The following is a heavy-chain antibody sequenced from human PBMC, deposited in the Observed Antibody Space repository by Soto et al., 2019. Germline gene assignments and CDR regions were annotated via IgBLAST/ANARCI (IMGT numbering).Heavy chain of an antibody. V-gene: IGHV3-7*01. J-gene: IGHJ4*02. CDR3: ARKRGGSVTWDY. CDR1: GFTYNMYW. CDR2: IREDGGEK. Sequence: EVQLVESGGGLVQPGGSLRLSCAASGFTYNMYWMSWVRQAPGKGLVWVGNIREDGGEKYYGDSVKGRFTISRDNANKILNLEMDSLRVEDTAVYYCARKRGGSVTWDYWGQGTLVTVSS. D-gene: IGHD3-10*01.